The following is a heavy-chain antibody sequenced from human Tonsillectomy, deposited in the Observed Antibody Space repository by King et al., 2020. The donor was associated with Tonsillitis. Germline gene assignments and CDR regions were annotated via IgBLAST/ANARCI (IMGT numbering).Heavy chain of an antibody. CDR1: GGSFSGYY. D-gene: IGHD2-21*01. V-gene: IGHV4-34*01. CDR3: ARGGFRRGWYFDL. Sequence: VQLQQWGAGLLKPSETLSLTCAVYGGSFSGYYWSWIRQPPGKGLEWIGEINHSGSTNYNPSLKSRVTISVDTSKNQFSLKLSSVTAADTAVYYCARGGFRRGWYFDLWGRGTLVTVSS. CDR2: INHSGST. J-gene: IGHJ2*01.